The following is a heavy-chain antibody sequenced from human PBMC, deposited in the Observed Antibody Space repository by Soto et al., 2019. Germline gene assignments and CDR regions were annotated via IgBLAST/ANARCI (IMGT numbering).Heavy chain of an antibody. J-gene: IGHJ4*02. CDR2: IYFRGNT. CDR1: GVSMNPYY. D-gene: IGHD6-19*01. V-gene: IGHV4-59*07. CDR3: ARAWAVPGSHWGD. Sequence: QVQLQESGPGLVKPSDTLSLTCTVSGVSMNPYYWSWIRQPPGKGLEWIGYIYFRGNTNFNPSLKSRFTLSLDTSKRQFFLKLTSVTAADTAVYYCARAWAVPGSHWGDWGRGTLVTVSS.